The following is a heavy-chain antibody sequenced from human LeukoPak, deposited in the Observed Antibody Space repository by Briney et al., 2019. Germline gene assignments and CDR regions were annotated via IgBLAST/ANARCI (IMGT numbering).Heavy chain of an antibody. D-gene: IGHD1-20*01. CDR3: AKDRGYNYLYDY. CDR2: IRYDGSNK. CDR1: GFTFSSYW. V-gene: IGHV3-30*02. J-gene: IGHJ4*02. Sequence: GGSLRLSCAASGFTFSSYWMHWVRQAPGKGLEWVGFIRYDGSNKYYADSVKGRFTISRDNSKNTLYLQMNSLRAEDTAVYYCAKDRGYNYLYDYWGQGTLVTVSS.